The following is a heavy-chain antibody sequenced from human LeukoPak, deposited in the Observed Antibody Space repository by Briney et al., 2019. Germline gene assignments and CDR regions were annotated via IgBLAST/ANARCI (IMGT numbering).Heavy chain of an antibody. D-gene: IGHD6-6*01. J-gene: IGHJ6*03. CDR1: GGSFSGYY. CDR3: ARRPYYYYYMDV. Sequence: SETLSLTCAVYGGSFSGYYWSWIRQPPGKGLEWIGEINHSGSTNYNPSLKSRVTISVDTSKNQFSLKLSSVTAADTAVYYCARRPYYYYYMDVWGKGTTVTISS. CDR2: INHSGST. V-gene: IGHV4-34*01.